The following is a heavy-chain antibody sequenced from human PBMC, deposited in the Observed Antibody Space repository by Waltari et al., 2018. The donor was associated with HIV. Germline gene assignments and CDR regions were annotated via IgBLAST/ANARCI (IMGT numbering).Heavy chain of an antibody. Sequence: EVRLVQSGGGLVQPGGSLRLSCAASGFTFRTYSMNWVRQAPGMGLEWIAYISGTSSVIYYADSVKGRFTISRDNANSSRYLQRDSLRAEDTAVYFCASPITMIAGFDSWGQGTLVTVSS. D-gene: IGHD2-21*01. CDR3: ASPITMIAGFDS. V-gene: IGHV3-48*04. CDR2: ISGTSSVI. J-gene: IGHJ4*02. CDR1: GFTFRTYS.